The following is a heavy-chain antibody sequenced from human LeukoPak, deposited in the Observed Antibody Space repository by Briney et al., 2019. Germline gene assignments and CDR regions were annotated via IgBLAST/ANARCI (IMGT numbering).Heavy chain of an antibody. J-gene: IGHJ4*02. CDR1: GGSFSSTTYY. Sequence: SETLSLTCTVSGGSFSSTTYYWGWIRQPPGKGLEWIGSIYYSGSTYYNQSLKSRVTISVDTSKNQFSLRLTSVTAADTAVYYCARHYYDTSGYYPWYFDYWAQGTLVTVPS. V-gene: IGHV4-39*01. CDR3: ARHYYDTSGYYPWYFDY. D-gene: IGHD3-22*01. CDR2: IYYSGST.